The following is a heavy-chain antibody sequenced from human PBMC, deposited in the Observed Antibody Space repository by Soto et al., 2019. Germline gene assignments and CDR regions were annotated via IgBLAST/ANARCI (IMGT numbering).Heavy chain of an antibody. Sequence: GESLKISCKASGYSFTTYWSGWGRQLPGKGLEWMGIIYPSDSDTRYSPSFQGQVTISADKSISTTHLQWRSLKASDTAMYYCARHEYNSGWRYFDYWGQGTLVTVSS. CDR2: IYPSDSDT. CDR1: GYSFTTYW. J-gene: IGHJ4*02. D-gene: IGHD6-19*01. CDR3: ARHEYNSGWRYFDY. V-gene: IGHV5-51*01.